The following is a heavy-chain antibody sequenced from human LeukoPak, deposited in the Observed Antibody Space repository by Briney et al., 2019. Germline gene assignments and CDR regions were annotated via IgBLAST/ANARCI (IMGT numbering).Heavy chain of an antibody. CDR3: ARERYCGDDCYSYFDY. V-gene: IGHV3-7*01. J-gene: IGHJ4*02. CDR1: GFIFSSYW. D-gene: IGHD2-21*02. Sequence: PGGSLRLSCAASGFIFSSYWMSWVRQAPGKGLEWVANIKQDGSEKYYVDSVKGRFTISRDNAKNSLYLQMNSLRAEDTAVYYCARERYCGDDCYSYFDYWGQGTLVTVSS. CDR2: IKQDGSEK.